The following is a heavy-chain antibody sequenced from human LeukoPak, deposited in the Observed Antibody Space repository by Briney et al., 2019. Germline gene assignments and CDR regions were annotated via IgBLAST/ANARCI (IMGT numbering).Heavy chain of an antibody. D-gene: IGHD3-22*01. V-gene: IGHV3-23*01. CDR1: GITLSNYG. CDR3: AKRGVVIRVILVGFHKEAYYFDS. CDR2: ISDSGGRT. Sequence: PSGGSQRLSCAVSGITLSNYGMSWVRQAPGKGLEWVAGISDSGGRTTYADSVKGRFTMSRDNPKNTLYLQMNSLGAEDTAVYFCAKRGVVIRVILVGFHKEAYYFDSWGQGALVTVSS. J-gene: IGHJ4*02.